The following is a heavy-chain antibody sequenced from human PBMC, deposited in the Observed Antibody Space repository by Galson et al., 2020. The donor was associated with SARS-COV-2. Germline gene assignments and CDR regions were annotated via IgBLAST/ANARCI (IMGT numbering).Heavy chain of an antibody. CDR1: GFTFSSYA. Sequence: TGGSLRLSCAASGFTFSSYAMSWVRQAPGKGLEWVSAISGSGGSTYYADSVKGRFTISRDNSKNTLYLQMNSLRAEDTAVYYCALCTAAPFHYYYGMDVWGQGTTVTVSS. CDR2: ISGSGGST. J-gene: IGHJ6*02. V-gene: IGHV3-23*01. CDR3: ALCTAAPFHYYYGMDV. D-gene: IGHD6-13*01.